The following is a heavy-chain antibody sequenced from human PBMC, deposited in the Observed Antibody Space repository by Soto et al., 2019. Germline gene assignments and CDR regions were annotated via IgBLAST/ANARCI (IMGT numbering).Heavy chain of an antibody. Sequence: ETLSLTCTVSGGSISSYHWSWIRQPPGKGLEWIGYIYYSGSTNYNPSLKSRVTISVDTSKNQFSLKLSSVTAADTAVYYCARLGMVRGVTNWGQGTLVTVSS. CDR3: ARLGMVRGVTN. J-gene: IGHJ4*02. CDR1: GGSISSYH. V-gene: IGHV4-59*08. D-gene: IGHD3-10*01. CDR2: IYYSGST.